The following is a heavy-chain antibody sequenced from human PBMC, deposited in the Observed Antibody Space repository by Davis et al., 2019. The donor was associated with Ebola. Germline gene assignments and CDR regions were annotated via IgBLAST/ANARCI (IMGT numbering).Heavy chain of an antibody. CDR1: GGTFSSYA. CDR3: AMGYGSGSYYFDY. Sequence: ASVKVSCKASGGTFSSYAISWVRQAPGQGLEWMGIINPSGGSTSYAQKFQGRVTMTRDTSTSTVYMELSSLRSEDTAVYYCAMGYGSGSYYFDYWGQGTLVTVSS. J-gene: IGHJ4*02. CDR2: INPSGGST. D-gene: IGHD3-10*01. V-gene: IGHV1-46*01.